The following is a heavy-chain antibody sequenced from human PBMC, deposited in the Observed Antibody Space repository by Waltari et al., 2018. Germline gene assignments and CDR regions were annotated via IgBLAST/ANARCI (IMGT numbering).Heavy chain of an antibody. CDR2: ISHRART. D-gene: IGHD1-26*01. V-gene: IGHV4-38-2*01. Sequence: QVQLQESGPGLVKPSETLSLTCAASGYPISCGYCWGLIRQTPGTWLELIGSISHRARTYYNPSLEGRVTIPVDTSMYRFSQKRISLTSADTAVYYCARPLYSASYFFYCAQGTLVTVSS. CDR1: GYPISCGYC. J-gene: IGHJ4*02. CDR3: ARPLYSASYFFY.